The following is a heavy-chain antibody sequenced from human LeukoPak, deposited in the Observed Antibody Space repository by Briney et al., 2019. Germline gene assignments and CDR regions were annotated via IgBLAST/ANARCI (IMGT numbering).Heavy chain of an antibody. J-gene: IGHJ5*02. CDR3: AREGRFNTMVRGVIWFDP. D-gene: IGHD3-10*01. CDR1: GYTLTELS. Sequence: ASVKVSCKVSGYTLTELSMHWVRQAPGKGLEWMGGFDPEDGETIYAQKFQGRVTMTRDTSISTAYMELSRLRSDDTAVYYCAREGRFNTMVRGVIWFDPWGQGTLVTVSS. CDR2: FDPEDGET. V-gene: IGHV1-24*01.